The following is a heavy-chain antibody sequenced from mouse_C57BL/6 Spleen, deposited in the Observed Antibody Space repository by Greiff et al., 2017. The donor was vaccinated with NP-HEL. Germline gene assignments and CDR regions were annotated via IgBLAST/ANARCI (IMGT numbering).Heavy chain of an antibody. Sequence: EVKLMESGGDLVKPGGSLKLSCAASGFTFSSYGMSWVRQTPDKRLEWVATISSGGSYTYYPDSVKGRFTISRDNAKNTLYLQMSSLKSEDTAMYYCAAGVVATGYFDYWGQGTTLTVSS. CDR1: GFTFSSYG. D-gene: IGHD1-1*01. CDR2: ISSGGSYT. J-gene: IGHJ2*01. CDR3: AAGVVATGYFDY. V-gene: IGHV5-6*01.